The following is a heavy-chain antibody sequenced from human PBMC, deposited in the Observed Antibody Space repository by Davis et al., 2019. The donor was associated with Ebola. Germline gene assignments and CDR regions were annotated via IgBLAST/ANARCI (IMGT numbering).Heavy chain of an antibody. D-gene: IGHD1-26*01. V-gene: IGHV1-3*01. Sequence: AASVKVSCKASGYTFTRYTMHWVRQAPGQRLEWMGWINAGNGNTRATQKFQARVTISRDTSASTAYMELNSLSSGDTAVYYCARGPGIWGQGTLVTVSS. CDR2: INAGNGNT. J-gene: IGHJ4*02. CDR1: GYTFTRYT. CDR3: ARGPGI.